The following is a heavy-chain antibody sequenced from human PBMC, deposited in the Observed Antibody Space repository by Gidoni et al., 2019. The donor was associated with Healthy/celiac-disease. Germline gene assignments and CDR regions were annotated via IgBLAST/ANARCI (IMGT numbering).Heavy chain of an antibody. V-gene: IGHV4-31*03. Sequence: QVQLQESGPGLVKPSQTLSLTCTVPGGSISSGGYYWGWLRQHPGKGLEWIGYIYYSGSTYYNPSLKSRVTISVDTSKNQFSLKLSSVTAADTAVYYCARERETADYYYYYGMDVWGQGTTVTVSS. J-gene: IGHJ6*02. CDR1: GGSISSGGYY. CDR3: ARERETADYYYYYGMDV. CDR2: IYYSGST.